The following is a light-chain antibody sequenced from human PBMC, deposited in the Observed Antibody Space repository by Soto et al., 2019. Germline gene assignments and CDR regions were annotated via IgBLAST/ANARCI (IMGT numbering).Light chain of an antibody. CDR3: QQYDNLPVGR. J-gene: IGKJ3*01. CDR2: DAS. V-gene: IGKV1-33*01. CDR1: QDISNY. Sequence: DIQMTQSPSSLSASVGDRVTITCQASQDISNYLNWYQQKPGKAPKLLIYDASNLETGVPSRFSGSGSGTDFTFTISSLQPEDIATYYCQQYDNLPVGRFGPGTKVDIK.